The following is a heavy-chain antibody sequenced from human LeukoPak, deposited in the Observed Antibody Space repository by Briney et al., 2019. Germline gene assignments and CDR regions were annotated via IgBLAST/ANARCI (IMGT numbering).Heavy chain of an antibody. D-gene: IGHD5-12*01. CDR3: AKAPARLRVDYFDY. J-gene: IGHJ4*02. Sequence: GGSLRLSCAASGFTFSTYAMSWVRQAPGKGLEWVSAISGSGGSTYYGDSVKGRFTISRDNSKNTLYLQMNSLRAEDTAVYYCAKAPARLRVDYFDYWGQGTLVTVSS. CDR2: ISGSGGST. V-gene: IGHV3-23*01. CDR1: GFTFSTYA.